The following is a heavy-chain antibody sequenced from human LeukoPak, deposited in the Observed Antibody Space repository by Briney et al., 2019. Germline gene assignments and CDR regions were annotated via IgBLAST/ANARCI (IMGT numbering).Heavy chain of an antibody. J-gene: IGHJ6*02. CDR2: MNPNSGNT. CDR3: ARLNNFWSGYYYYCGMDV. V-gene: IGHV1-8*01. CDR1: GYTFTSYD. Sequence: ASVKVSCKASGYTFTSYDINWVRQATGQGLEWMGWMNPNSGNTGYAQKFQGRVTMTRNTSISTAYMELSSLRSGDTAVYYCARLNNFWSGYYYYCGMDVWGQGTTVTVSS. D-gene: IGHD3-3*01.